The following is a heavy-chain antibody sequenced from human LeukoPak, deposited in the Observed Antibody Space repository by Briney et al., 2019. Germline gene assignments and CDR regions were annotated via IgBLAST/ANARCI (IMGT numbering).Heavy chain of an antibody. CDR1: GDSVSSNSAA. V-gene: IGHV6-1*01. Sequence: SQTLSLTCAISGDSVSSNSAAWNWIRQSPSRGLEWLGRTYYRSKWYGAYAESVKSRTTIKPDPSRNQLSLRLDPLTPEDTAVYYWGRGHSGYIDSGGQGTLVTVSS. CDR3: GRGHSGYIDS. D-gene: IGHD5-12*01. J-gene: IGHJ4*02. CDR2: TYYRSKWYG.